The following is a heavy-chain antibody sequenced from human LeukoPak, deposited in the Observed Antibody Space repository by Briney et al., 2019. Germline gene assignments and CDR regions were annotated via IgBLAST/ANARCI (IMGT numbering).Heavy chain of an antibody. V-gene: IGHV3-9*01. CDR3: AKARDGYNYRYFGY. Sequence: GGSLRLSCAASGFTFDDYAMHWVRQAPGKGLEWVSGISWDSGSIGYADSVKGRFTISRDNAKNSLYLQMNSLRAEDTALYYCAKARDGYNYRYFGYWGQGTLVTVSS. CDR1: GFTFDDYA. CDR2: ISWDSGSI. D-gene: IGHD5-24*01. J-gene: IGHJ4*02.